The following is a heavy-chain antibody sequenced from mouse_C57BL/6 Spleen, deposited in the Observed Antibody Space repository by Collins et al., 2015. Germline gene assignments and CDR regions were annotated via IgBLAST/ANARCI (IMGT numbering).Heavy chain of an antibody. V-gene: IGHV2-2*02. CDR2: IWSGGST. D-gene: IGHD2-4*01. CDR1: X. CDR3: XSESFMITTDYWYFDV. Sequence: XVHWVRQSPGKGLEWLGVIWSGGSTDYNAAFISRLSISKDNSKSQVFFKMNSLQANDTAIYYCXSESFMITTDYWYFDVWGAGTTVTVSS. J-gene: IGHJ1*01.